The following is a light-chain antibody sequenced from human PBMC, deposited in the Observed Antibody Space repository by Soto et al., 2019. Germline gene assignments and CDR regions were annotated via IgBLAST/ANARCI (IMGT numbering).Light chain of an antibody. V-gene: IGLV2-14*03. CDR1: SSDVGGYNY. J-gene: IGLJ1*01. CDR3: SSYTTSNTRQIV. CDR2: DVS. Sequence: QSVLTPPGSVSGSPGESITISCTGTSSDVGGYNYVSWYQHHPGKAPKLMIYDVSNRPSGVSNRFSGSKSGNTASLTISGLQPEDEADYYCSSYTTSNTRQIVFGTGTKVTVL.